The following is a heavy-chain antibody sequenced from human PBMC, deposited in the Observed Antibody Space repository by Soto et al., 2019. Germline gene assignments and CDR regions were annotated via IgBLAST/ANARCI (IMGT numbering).Heavy chain of an antibody. CDR2: IHYSGST. Sequence: QVQLQESGPGLVKPSETLSLTCTVPGGSVNIGTYYWIWIRQRPGKGLEWIGFIHYSGSTNYNPSLKRRVTMSVDTSKNQLSLKLTSVNAADTAVYYCTRGGDAYKNGHWGQGTLVTVSS. V-gene: IGHV4-61*01. CDR3: TRGGDAYKNGH. D-gene: IGHD2-21*01. J-gene: IGHJ4*02. CDR1: GGSVNIGTYY.